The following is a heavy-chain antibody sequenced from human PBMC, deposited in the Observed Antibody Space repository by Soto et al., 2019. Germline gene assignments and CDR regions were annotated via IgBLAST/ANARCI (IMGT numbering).Heavy chain of an antibody. J-gene: IGHJ4*02. D-gene: IGHD5-18*01. CDR3: ARDTGPGSGGYGYKY. V-gene: IGHV3-30-3*01. CDR1: GFTFSSYA. Sequence: QVQLVESGGGVVQPGRSLRLSCAASGFTFSSYAMHWVRQAPGKGLEWVAVISYDGSNKYYADSVKGRFSISRDNSKNRLYLQMNSLRAEDTAVYYCARDTGPGSGGYGYKYWGQGTLVTVSS. CDR2: ISYDGSNK.